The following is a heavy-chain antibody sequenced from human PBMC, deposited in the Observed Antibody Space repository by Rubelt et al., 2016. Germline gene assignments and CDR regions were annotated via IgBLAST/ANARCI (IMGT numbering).Heavy chain of an antibody. CDR1: GGSFSGYY. J-gene: IGHJ5*02. CDR2: INHSGST. D-gene: IGHD3-10*01. V-gene: IGHV4-34*01. Sequence: QVQLQQWGAGLLKPSETLSLTCAVYGGSFSGYYWSWIRQPPGKGLEWIGEINHSGSTNYNPSLKSLVTLSVDTSKNQFSLKRSSVTAADTAVYYCARGFRTMVRGVIIVWFDPWGQGTLVTVSS. CDR3: ARGFRTMVRGVIIVWFDP.